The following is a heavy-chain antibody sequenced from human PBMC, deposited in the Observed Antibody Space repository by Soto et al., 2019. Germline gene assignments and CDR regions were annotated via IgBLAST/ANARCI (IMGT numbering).Heavy chain of an antibody. CDR3: AKGGLLWFGELSPYGMDV. CDR1: GFTFSSYG. V-gene: IGHV3-30*18. J-gene: IGHJ6*02. Sequence: QVQLVESGGGVVQPGRSLRLSCAASGFTFSSYGMHWVRQAPGKGLEWVAVISYDGSNKYYADSVKGRFTISRDNSKNTLYLQMNSLRAEDTAVYYCAKGGLLWFGELSPYGMDVWGQGTTVTVSS. D-gene: IGHD3-10*01. CDR2: ISYDGSNK.